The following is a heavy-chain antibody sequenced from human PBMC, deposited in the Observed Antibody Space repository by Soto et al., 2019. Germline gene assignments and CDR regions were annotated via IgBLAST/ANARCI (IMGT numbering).Heavy chain of an antibody. CDR2: INAGNGNT. D-gene: IGHD5-18*01. Sequence: QVQLVQSGAEEKKPGASVKVSCKASGYTFTSYAMHWVRQAPGQRLEWMGWINAGNGNTKYSQKFQGRVTITRDTSASTAYMELSSLRSEDTAVYHCARDSGYVDTAMPLGAFQHWGQGTLVTVSS. J-gene: IGHJ1*01. V-gene: IGHV1-3*05. CDR1: GYTFTSYA. CDR3: ARDSGYVDTAMPLGAFQH.